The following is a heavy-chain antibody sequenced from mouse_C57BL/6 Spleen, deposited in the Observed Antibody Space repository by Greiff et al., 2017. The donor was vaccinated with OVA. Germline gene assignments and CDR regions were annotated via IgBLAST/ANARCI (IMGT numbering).Heavy chain of an antibody. CDR2: IYPGSGST. Sequence: QVQLKQPGAELVKPGASVKMSCKASGYTFTSYWITWVKQRPGQGLEWIGDIYPGSGSTNYNEKFKSKATLTVDTSSSTAYMQLSSLTSEDSAVYYCAGSYYYGSPLAYWGQGTLVTVSA. J-gene: IGHJ3*01. D-gene: IGHD1-1*01. CDR3: AGSYYYGSPLAY. CDR1: GYTFTSYW. V-gene: IGHV1-55*01.